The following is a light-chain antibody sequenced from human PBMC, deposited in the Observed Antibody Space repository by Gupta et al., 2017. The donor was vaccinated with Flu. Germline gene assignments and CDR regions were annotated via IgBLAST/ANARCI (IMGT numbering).Light chain of an antibody. CDR2: AAS. Sequence: GDGVTITCQASQTINNYLNWYQQKPGQAPRLLIYAASTLQSGVTSRFSGSGSGTDFTLTISNLQPEDFATYYCQQSSSTPRTFGQGTKLDIK. V-gene: IGKV1-39*01. J-gene: IGKJ2*01. CDR1: QTINNY. CDR3: QQSSSTPRT.